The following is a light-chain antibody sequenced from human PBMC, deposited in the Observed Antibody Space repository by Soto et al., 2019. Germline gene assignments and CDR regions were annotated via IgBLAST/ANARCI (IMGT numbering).Light chain of an antibody. CDR2: DVS. CDR1: SSDVGGYNY. V-gene: IGLV2-14*03. Sequence: QSVLTQPASVSGSPGQSITISCTGTSSDVGGYNYVSWYQQYPGKAPRLIIYDVSNRPSGVSNRFSGSKSGNRASLTISGLQAEDEADYYCSSYSSSSALCVFGTGTRSPS. J-gene: IGLJ1*01. CDR3: SSYSSSSALCV.